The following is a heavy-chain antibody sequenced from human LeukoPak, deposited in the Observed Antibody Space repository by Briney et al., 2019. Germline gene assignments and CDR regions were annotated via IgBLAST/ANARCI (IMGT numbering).Heavy chain of an antibody. V-gene: IGHV3-23*01. CDR3: AKDLSYSSSWYARYYYYGMDV. Sequence: PGGSLRLSCAASGFTFSSYAMSWVRQAPGKGLEWVSAISGSGGSTYYADSVKGRFTISRDNSKNTLYLQMNSLRAEDTAVYYCAKDLSYSSSWYARYYYYGMDVWGQGTTVTVSS. CDR1: GFTFSSYA. J-gene: IGHJ6*02. CDR2: ISGSGGST. D-gene: IGHD6-13*01.